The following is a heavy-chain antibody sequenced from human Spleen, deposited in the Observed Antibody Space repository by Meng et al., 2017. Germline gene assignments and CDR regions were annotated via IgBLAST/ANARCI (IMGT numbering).Heavy chain of an antibody. J-gene: IGHJ4*02. Sequence: QIQLVESGGGVVQPGGSLRLSCATSGFTFTDYAMHWVRQAPGKGPQWVAIVSHDGNSGCYADSVKGRFSVSRDNSKNTVYLQMNSLRAEDTAIYYCVRRIEYSSSSGYWGQGTLVTVSS. CDR3: VRRIEYSSSSGY. V-gene: IGHV3-30-3*01. CDR2: VSHDGNSG. CDR1: GFTFTDYA. D-gene: IGHD6-6*01.